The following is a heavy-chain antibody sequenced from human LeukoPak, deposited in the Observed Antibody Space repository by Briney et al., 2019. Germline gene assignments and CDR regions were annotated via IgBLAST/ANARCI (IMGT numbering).Heavy chain of an antibody. D-gene: IGHD3-3*01. CDR2: ISGSGGST. CDR1: GFTFSNYV. V-gene: IGHV3-23*01. Sequence: PGGSLRLSCAASGFTFSNYVMSWVRQAPGKGLEWVSAISGSGGSTYYADSVKGRFTISRDNSKNTLFLQMNSLRAEDTAVYYCAKGSRDGSISVFGVIFFFDYWGQGTLVTVSS. J-gene: IGHJ4*02. CDR3: AKGSRDGSISVFGVIFFFDY.